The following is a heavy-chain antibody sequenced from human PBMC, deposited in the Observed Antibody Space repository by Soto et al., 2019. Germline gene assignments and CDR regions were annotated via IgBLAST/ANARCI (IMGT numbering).Heavy chain of an antibody. CDR3: AKDDGNRAVLYWFDP. Sequence: GGSLRLSCAASGFTFSSYEMNWVRQAPGKGLEWVSYISSSGSTIYYADSVKGRFTISRDNAKNSLYLQMNSLRAEDTAVYYCAKDDGNRAVLYWFDPWGQGTLVTVSS. CDR1: GFTFSSYE. CDR2: ISSSGSTI. D-gene: IGHD2-8*01. J-gene: IGHJ5*02. V-gene: IGHV3-48*03.